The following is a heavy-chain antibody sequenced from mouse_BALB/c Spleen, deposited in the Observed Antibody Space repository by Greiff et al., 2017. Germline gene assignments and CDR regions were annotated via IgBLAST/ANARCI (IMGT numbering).Heavy chain of an antibody. CDR2: IDPANGNT. V-gene: IGHV14-3*02. J-gene: IGHJ3*01. CDR1: GFNIKDTY. D-gene: IGHD2-4*01. Sequence: VQLQQSGAELVKPGASVKLSCTASGFNIKDTYMHWVKQRPEQGLEWIGRIDPANGNTKYDPKFQGKATIQADTSSNTAYLQLSSLTSEDTAVYYCARGIYYYYDWIAYWGQGTLVTVSA. CDR3: ARGIYYYYDWIAY.